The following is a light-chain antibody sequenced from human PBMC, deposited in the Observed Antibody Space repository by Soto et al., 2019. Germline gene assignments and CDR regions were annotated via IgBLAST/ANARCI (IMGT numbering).Light chain of an antibody. CDR3: QTWGTGIRV. J-gene: IGLJ1*01. Sequence: QLVLTQSPSASASLGASVKLTCTLSSGHSNYAIAWHQQQPENGPRYLMKVNSDGSHRKGDGIPDRFSGSSSGAQRYLTISSLQSEDEAYYYCQTWGTGIRVFGTGTKVTVL. V-gene: IGLV4-69*01. CDR2: VNSDGSH. CDR1: SGHSNYA.